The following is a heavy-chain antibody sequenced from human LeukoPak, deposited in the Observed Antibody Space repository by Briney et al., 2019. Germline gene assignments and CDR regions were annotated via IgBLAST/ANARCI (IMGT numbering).Heavy chain of an antibody. CDR1: GGTFSSYA. J-gene: IGHJ4*02. V-gene: IGHV1-46*01. D-gene: IGHD5-12*01. CDR3: ARDQSPNIVPTIGLDY. CDR2: INPSGGST. Sequence: ASVKVSCKASGGTFSSYAISWVRQAPGQGLEWMGIINPSGGSTTYSQKFQGRVTMTRDMSTSTVYMELSSLRSEDTAVYYCARDQSPNIVPTIGLDYWGQGTLVTVSS.